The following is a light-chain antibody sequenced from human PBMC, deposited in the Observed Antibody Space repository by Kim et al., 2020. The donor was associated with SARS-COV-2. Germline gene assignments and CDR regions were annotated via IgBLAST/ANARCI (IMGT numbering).Light chain of an antibody. CDR3: NSRDSSSPVV. V-gene: IGLV3-19*01. Sequence: VALGQTVRITCQGDSLRSYYASWYQQKPGQAPVLVIYGKNNRPSGIPDRFSGSSSGNTASLTITGAQAEDEADYYCNSRDSSSPVVFGGGTKLTVL. CDR2: GKN. CDR1: SLRSYY. J-gene: IGLJ2*01.